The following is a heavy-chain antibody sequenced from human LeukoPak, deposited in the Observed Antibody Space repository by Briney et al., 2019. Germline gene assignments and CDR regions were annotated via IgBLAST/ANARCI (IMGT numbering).Heavy chain of an antibody. CDR3: AKVGSWQLVLGWFDP. CDR2: MNPNSGNT. V-gene: IGHV1-8*01. CDR1: GYTFTSYD. J-gene: IGHJ5*02. D-gene: IGHD6-13*01. Sequence: ASVKVSCKASGYTFTSYDINWVRQATGQGLEWMGWMNPNSGNTGYAQKFQGRVTMTRNTSISTAYMELNSLRAEDTAVYYCAKVGSWQLVLGWFDPWGQGTLVTVSS.